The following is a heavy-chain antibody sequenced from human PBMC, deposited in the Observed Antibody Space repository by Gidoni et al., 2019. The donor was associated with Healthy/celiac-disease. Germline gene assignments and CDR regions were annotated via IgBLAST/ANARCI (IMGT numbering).Heavy chain of an antibody. CDR1: GGTFSSYA. Sequence: QVQLVQSGAEVKKPGSSVKVSCKASGGTFSSYAISWVRQAPGQGLEWMGGLIPIFGTANYAQKFQGRVTITADESTSTAYMELSSLISEDTAVYYCARDLRYYDILTGPHNRYYYYSGMDVWGQGTTVTVSS. CDR3: ARDLRYYDILTGPHNRYYYYSGMDV. CDR2: LIPIFGTA. V-gene: IGHV1-69*01. J-gene: IGHJ6*02. D-gene: IGHD3-9*01.